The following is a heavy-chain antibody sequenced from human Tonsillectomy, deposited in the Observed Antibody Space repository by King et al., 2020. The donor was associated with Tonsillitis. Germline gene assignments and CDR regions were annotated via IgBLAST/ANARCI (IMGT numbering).Heavy chain of an antibody. D-gene: IGHD7-27*01. V-gene: IGHV3-74*01. CDR3: AIDLTGARDY. Sequence: VQLVESGGGLVQPGGSLRLSCAVSVFTFSTSWMHWVRQGPGKGLMWVSRIAPYGPGVTYADSVQGRFTISRDNAKNSLYLQMSSLRAEDTAVYYCAIDLTGARDYWGQGSLVTVSS. J-gene: IGHJ4*02. CDR1: VFTFSTSW. CDR2: IAPYGPGV.